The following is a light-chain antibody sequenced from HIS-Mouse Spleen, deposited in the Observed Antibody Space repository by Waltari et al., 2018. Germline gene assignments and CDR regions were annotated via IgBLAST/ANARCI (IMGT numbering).Light chain of an antibody. V-gene: IGLV2-23*03. CDR1: SSDAVSYNL. CDR3: CSYAGSSTFDVV. J-gene: IGLJ2*01. Sequence: QSALTQPASESGSPGQPITIPCTATSSDAVSYNLFSWYHQHPGKAPKLMIYEGSKRPSGVSNRFSGSKSGNTASLTISGLQAEDEADYYCCSYAGSSTFDVVFGGGTKLTVL. CDR2: EGS.